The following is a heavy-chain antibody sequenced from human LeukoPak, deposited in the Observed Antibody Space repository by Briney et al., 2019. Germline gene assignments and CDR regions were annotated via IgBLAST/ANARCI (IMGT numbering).Heavy chain of an antibody. CDR2: IYYSGST. D-gene: IGHD5-24*01. Sequence: SETLSLTCTVSGGSISSYYWSWIRQPPGKGLEWIGYIYYSGSTNYNPSLKSRVTISVDTSKSQFSLKLSSVTAADTAVYYCARDRRDGYNSYYFDYWGQGTLVTVSS. J-gene: IGHJ4*02. CDR1: GGSISSYY. CDR3: ARDRRDGYNSYYFDY. V-gene: IGHV4-59*01.